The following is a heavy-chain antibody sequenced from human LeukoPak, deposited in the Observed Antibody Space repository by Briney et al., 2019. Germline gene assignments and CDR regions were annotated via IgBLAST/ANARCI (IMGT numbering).Heavy chain of an antibody. Sequence: SETLSLTCTVSGGSISSYYWSWIRQPPGKGLEWIGYIYYSGSTNYNPSLKSRVTISVDTSKNQFPLKLSSVTAADTAVYYCARLYYDSSGYPNPPFDYWGQGTLVTVSS. CDR3: ARLYYDSSGYPNPPFDY. D-gene: IGHD3-22*01. CDR1: GGSISSYY. CDR2: IYYSGST. V-gene: IGHV4-59*08. J-gene: IGHJ4*02.